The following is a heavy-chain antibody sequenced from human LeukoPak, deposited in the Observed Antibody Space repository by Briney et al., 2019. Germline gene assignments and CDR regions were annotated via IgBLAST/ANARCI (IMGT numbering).Heavy chain of an antibody. CDR1: GYSFTSYW. D-gene: IGHD3-10*01. V-gene: IGHV5-51*01. Sequence: GESLKISCKGSGYSFTSYWIGWVRQMPGKGLEWMGIIYPGDSDTRYSPSFQGHVTISADKSISTAYLQWSSLKASDTAMYYCARHRGGSGSYYNVFVYWGQGTLVTVSS. CDR3: ARHRGGSGSYYNVFVY. CDR2: IYPGDSDT. J-gene: IGHJ4*02.